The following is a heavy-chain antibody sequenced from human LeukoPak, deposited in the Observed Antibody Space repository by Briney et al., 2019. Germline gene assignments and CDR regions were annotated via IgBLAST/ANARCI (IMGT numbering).Heavy chain of an antibody. D-gene: IGHD5-24*01. Sequence: GGSLRLSCAASGFTFSNYDMHWVRQAPGKGLEWVSAISSSSSSYIYYADSIKGRFTISRDNAENSLYLQMNSLRAVDTAVYFCARGEEKATITALDSWGQGTLVTVSS. V-gene: IGHV3-21*01. CDR3: ARGEEKATITALDS. CDR2: ISSSSSSYI. J-gene: IGHJ4*02. CDR1: GFTFSNYD.